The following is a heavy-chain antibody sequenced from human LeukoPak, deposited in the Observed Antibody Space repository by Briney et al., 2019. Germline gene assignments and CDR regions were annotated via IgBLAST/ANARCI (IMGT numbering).Heavy chain of an antibody. V-gene: IGHV4-59*01. CDR3: PRSYRRNYFDY. J-gene: IGHJ4*02. CDR1: GCSISSYY. D-gene: IGHD4-11*01. CDR2: IYYSGGT. Sequence: PSETLSLTCAVSGCSISSYYWSWIRQPPGKGLEWIGYIYYSGGTNYNPSLKSRVTILLDTSKNQFSLKLSSVTAADPAVYYCPRSYRRNYFDYWGQGTLVTVS.